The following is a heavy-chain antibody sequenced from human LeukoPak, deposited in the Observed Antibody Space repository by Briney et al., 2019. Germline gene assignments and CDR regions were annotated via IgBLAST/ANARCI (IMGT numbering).Heavy chain of an antibody. J-gene: IGHJ5*02. Sequence: PSETLSLTCTVSGGSISSSSYYWGWIRQPPGKGLEWIGSIYYSGSTYYNLSLKSRVTISVDTSKNQFSLKLSSVTAADTAVYYCARGAGYCSGGSCPNWFDPWGQGTLVTVSS. D-gene: IGHD2-15*01. CDR2: IYYSGST. V-gene: IGHV4-39*01. CDR3: ARGAGYCSGGSCPNWFDP. CDR1: GGSISSSSYY.